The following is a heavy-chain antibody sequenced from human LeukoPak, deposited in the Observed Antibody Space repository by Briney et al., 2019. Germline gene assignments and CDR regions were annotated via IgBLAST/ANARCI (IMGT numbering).Heavy chain of an antibody. CDR2: INPSGGST. V-gene: IGHV1-46*01. D-gene: IGHD5-12*01. J-gene: IGHJ4*02. Sequence: GASVTVSCTASGYTFTTYYIHWVRQAPGQGLEWMGIINPSGGSTTYAQKFQGRVTMTRDTSTNTVFMELSSLSSEDTAVYYCARAGYDRLDYWGQGTLVTVSS. CDR1: GYTFTTYY. CDR3: ARAGYDRLDY.